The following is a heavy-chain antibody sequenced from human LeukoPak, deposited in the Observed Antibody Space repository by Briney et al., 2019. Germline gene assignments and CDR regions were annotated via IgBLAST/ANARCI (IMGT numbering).Heavy chain of an antibody. CDR3: ARNPQYYDSSDGDAFDI. J-gene: IGHJ3*02. Sequence: SQTLSLTCAVSGGSISSGGYYWGCIRQHPGKGLEWVVSIYCSVSTYYKPPFKSRVTISVDTSKNQFSLKLSSVTAADTAVYYCARNPQYYDSSDGDAFDIWGQGTMVTVSS. CDR1: GGSISSGGYY. CDR2: IYCSVST. V-gene: IGHV4-31*11. D-gene: IGHD3-22*01.